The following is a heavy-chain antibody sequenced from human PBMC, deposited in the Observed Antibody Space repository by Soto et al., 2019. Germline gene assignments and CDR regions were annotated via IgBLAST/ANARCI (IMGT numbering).Heavy chain of an antibody. CDR3: VLVGIAAAGTRWFAP. Sequence: QVQLVQSGAEVKKPGASVKVSCKASGYTFTGYYMHWVRQAPGQGLEWMGWINPNSGGTNYAQKFQGWVTMTRDTSISTGYMELSRLRSDDTAVYYCVLVGIAAAGTRWFAPSGQGTMVTDSS. V-gene: IGHV1-2*04. CDR2: INPNSGGT. J-gene: IGHJ5*02. D-gene: IGHD6-13*01. CDR1: GYTFTGYY.